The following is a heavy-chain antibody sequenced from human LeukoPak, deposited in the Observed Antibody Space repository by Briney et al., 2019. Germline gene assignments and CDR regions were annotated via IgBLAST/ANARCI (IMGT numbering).Heavy chain of an antibody. D-gene: IGHD7-27*01. CDR1: GFTFSRDS. CDR2: IGGTGTSI. J-gene: IGHJ3*01. CDR3: ARELPGEAFDV. Sequence: PGGSLRLSCAASGFTFSRDSMNWVRQAPGKGLEWVSSIGGTGTSIYYADSVKGRFTISRDIAKNSLYLQMNSLRAEGTAIYYCARELPGEAFDVWGQGTMVTVSS. V-gene: IGHV3-21*06.